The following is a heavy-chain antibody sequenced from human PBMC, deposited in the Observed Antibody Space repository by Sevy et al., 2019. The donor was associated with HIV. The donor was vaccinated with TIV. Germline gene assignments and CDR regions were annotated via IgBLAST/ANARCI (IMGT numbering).Heavy chain of an antibody. D-gene: IGHD3-3*01. Sequence: GGSLRLSCAASGFSFSDYYMNWIRQAPGKGLEWVSYISGGGETIKYAESVKGRFTMSRDNGKNSVILQMTSLRVEDTGVYYCARDRFWSGYSAGAGTNWFDPWGQGTLVTVSS. CDR2: ISGGGETI. V-gene: IGHV3-11*01. CDR3: ARDRFWSGYSAGAGTNWFDP. CDR1: GFSFSDYY. J-gene: IGHJ5*02.